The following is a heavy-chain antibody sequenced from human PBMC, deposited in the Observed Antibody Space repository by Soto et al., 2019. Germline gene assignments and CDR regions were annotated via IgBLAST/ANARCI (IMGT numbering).Heavy chain of an antibody. J-gene: IGHJ4*02. D-gene: IGHD2-21*02. CDR2: INAGNGNT. Sequence: QVQLVQSGAEEKKPGASVKVSCKASGYTFTGYAMHWVRQAPGQRLEWMGWINAGNGNTKYSQKFQGRVTITRDTSASTAYMELSSLRSEDTSVYYCARAAALPADFDYWGQGTLVTVSS. CDR1: GYTFTGYA. V-gene: IGHV1-3*05. CDR3: ARAAALPADFDY.